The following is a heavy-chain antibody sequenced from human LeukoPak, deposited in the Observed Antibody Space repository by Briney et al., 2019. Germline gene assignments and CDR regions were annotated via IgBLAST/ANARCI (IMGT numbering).Heavy chain of an antibody. D-gene: IGHD3-22*01. J-gene: IGHJ4*02. CDR1: GYTFTGYY. V-gene: IGHV1-2*02. Sequence: ASVKVSCKASGYTFTGYYMHWVRQAPGQGLEWMGWINPNSGGTNYAQKFQGRVTMTRDTSISTAYMELSRLRSDDTAVYYCARDLDGVSYYDSSGYPDYWGQGTLVTVSS. CDR3: ARDLDGVSYYDSSGYPDY. CDR2: INPNSGGT.